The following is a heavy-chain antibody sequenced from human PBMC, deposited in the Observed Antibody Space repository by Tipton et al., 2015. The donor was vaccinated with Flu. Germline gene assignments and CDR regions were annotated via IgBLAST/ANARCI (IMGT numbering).Heavy chain of an antibody. J-gene: IGHJ4*02. CDR2: IYNSGTS. CDR3: ARDRRAMGLFLDY. Sequence: TLSLTCTVSGASISTYYWSWIRQPAGKGLEWIGRIYNSGTSNYNPSLQSRVTVSFDTPKNQISLRLRSVTAADTAVYYCARDRRAMGLFLDYWGQGKLVTVSS. CDR1: GASISTYY. V-gene: IGHV4-4*07. D-gene: IGHD4/OR15-4a*01.